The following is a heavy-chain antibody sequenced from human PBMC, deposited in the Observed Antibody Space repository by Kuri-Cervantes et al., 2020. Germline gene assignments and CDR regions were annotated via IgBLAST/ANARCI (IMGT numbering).Heavy chain of an antibody. CDR2: IYTSGST. V-gene: IGHV4-4*07. Sequence: GSLRLSCTVSGGSISSYYWSWIRQPAGKGLEWIGRIYTSGSTNYNPSLKSRVTMSVDTSKNQFSLKLSSVTAADTAVYYCARAPYYDSSGSGYGMDVWGQGTTVTVSS. J-gene: IGHJ6*02. D-gene: IGHD3-22*01. CDR1: GGSISSYY. CDR3: ARAPYYDSSGSGYGMDV.